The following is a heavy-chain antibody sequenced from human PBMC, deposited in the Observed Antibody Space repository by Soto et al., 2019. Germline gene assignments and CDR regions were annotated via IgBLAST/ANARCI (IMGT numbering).Heavy chain of an antibody. D-gene: IGHD5-12*01. J-gene: IGHJ4*02. CDR3: AREGGSGYLY. Sequence: QVQLVQSGAEVKKPGSSVKVSCKASGGTFSSYTISWVRQAPGQGLEWMGRIIPILGIANYAQKFQGRVTITEDKSTSTAYMELSSLTSEDTAVYYCAREGGSGYLYWGQGTLVTVSS. CDR1: GGTFSSYT. V-gene: IGHV1-69*08. CDR2: IIPILGIA.